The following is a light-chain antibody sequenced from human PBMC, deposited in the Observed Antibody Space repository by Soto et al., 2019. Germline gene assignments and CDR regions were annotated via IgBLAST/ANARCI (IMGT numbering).Light chain of an antibody. CDR3: QQYGSSPRT. CDR1: QSISEY. J-gene: IGKJ5*01. CDR2: SAS. Sequence: DIQMTQSPSSLSSSVGERVTITCRASQSISEYLNWYQQKPGKAPKLLIFSASSLQSGVPIRFSGSGSGTDFTLTISRLEPEDFAVYFCQQYGSSPRTFGQGTRLEI. V-gene: IGKV1-39*01.